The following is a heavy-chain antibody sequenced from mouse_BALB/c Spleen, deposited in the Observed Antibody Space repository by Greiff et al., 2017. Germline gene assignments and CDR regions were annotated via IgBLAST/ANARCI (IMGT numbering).Heavy chain of an antibody. D-gene: IGHD2-1*01. J-gene: IGHJ3*01. CDR3: ARYSGNPPFAY. V-gene: IGHV5-9*03. Sequence: EVQLVESGGGLVKPGGSLKLSCAASGFTFSSYTMSWVRQTPEKRLEWVATISSGGGNTYYPDSVKGRFTISRDNAKNNLYLQMSSLRSEDTALYYCARYSGNPPFAYWGQGTLVTVSA. CDR1: GFTFSSYT. CDR2: ISSGGGNT.